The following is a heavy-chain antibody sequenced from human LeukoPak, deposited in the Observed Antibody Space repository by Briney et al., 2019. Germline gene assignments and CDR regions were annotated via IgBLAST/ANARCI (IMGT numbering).Heavy chain of an antibody. CDR1: GGSISSSSYY. D-gene: IGHD3-10*01. CDR2: IYYSGST. V-gene: IGHV4-39*01. CDR3: ARHSGATYYYGSGSPTTLDY. Sequence: SETLSLTCTVSGGSISSSSYYWGWIRQPPGKGLEWIGSIYYSGSTYYNPSLKSRVTISVDTSKNQFSLKLSSVTAADTTVYYCARHSGATYYYGSGSPTTLDYWGQGTLVTVSS. J-gene: IGHJ4*02.